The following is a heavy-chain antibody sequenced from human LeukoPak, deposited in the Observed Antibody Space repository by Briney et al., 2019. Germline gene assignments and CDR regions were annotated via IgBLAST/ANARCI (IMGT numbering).Heavy chain of an antibody. Sequence: PGGSLRLSCAASGFTFSSYGMPWVRQAPGKGLEWVAVISYDGSNKYYADSVKGRFTISRDNSKNMLYLQMNSLRAEDTAVYYCAKDGQWLVFSAGAYYFDYWGQGTLVTVSS. J-gene: IGHJ4*02. CDR2: ISYDGSNK. CDR3: AKDGQWLVFSAGAYYFDY. D-gene: IGHD6-19*01. V-gene: IGHV3-30*18. CDR1: GFTFSSYG.